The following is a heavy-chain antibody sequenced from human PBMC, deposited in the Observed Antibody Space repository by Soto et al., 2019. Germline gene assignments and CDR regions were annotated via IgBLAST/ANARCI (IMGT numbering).Heavy chain of an antibody. J-gene: IGHJ4*02. CDR3: ARVRSSPCRFVDY. CDR1: GYSISSGYY. CDR2: IYHSGST. D-gene: IGHD3-10*01. V-gene: IGHV4-38-2*01. Sequence: SETLSLTCAVSGYSISSGYYWGWIRQPPGKGLERIGSIYHSGSTYYNPSLKSRVTISVDTSKNQFSLKLGSVTAADTAVYYCARVRSSPCRFVDYWGQGTMVTVCS.